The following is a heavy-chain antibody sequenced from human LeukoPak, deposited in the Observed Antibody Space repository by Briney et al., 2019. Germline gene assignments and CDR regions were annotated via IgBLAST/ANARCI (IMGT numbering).Heavy chain of an antibody. J-gene: IGHJ4*02. CDR3: AKASDQLLYSKFDF. Sequence: GESLRLSCATSGFTFSFYGMHWVRQAPGKELEWVAFIQYDGSYKFYADSVQGRFSISRDNSKNTLFLQMNSLRTEDTAVYYCAKASDQLLYSKFDFWGQGALVTVSS. V-gene: IGHV3-30*02. D-gene: IGHD2-15*01. CDR2: IQYDGSYK. CDR1: GFTFSFYG.